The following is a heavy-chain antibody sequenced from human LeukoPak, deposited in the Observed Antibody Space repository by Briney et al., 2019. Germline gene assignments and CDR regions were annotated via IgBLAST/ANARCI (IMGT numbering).Heavy chain of an antibody. CDR3: AKGYCSSTSCLFDY. V-gene: IGHV3-23*01. J-gene: IGHJ4*02. CDR2: ISGSGGST. D-gene: IGHD2-2*01. Sequence: RGSLRLSCAASGFTFSSYAMSWVRQAPGKGLEWVSAISGSGGSTYYADSVKGRFTISRDNSKNTLYLQMNSLRAEDTAVYYCAKGYCSSTSCLFDYWGQGTLVTVSS. CDR1: GFTFSSYA.